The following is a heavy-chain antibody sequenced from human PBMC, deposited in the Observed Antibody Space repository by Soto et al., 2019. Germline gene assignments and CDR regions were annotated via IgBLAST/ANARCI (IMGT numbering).Heavy chain of an antibody. Sequence: PGGSLRLSCAASGFTFSSYTMNWVRQAPGKGLEWVSSISSSSSYIYYADSVKGRFTISRDNAKNSLYLPMNGLRAEDTAVYYWARILISGTTRGSDFDFWGQGTLVTVSS. D-gene: IGHD1-20*01. CDR3: ARILISGTTRGSDFDF. CDR1: GFTFSSYT. CDR2: ISSSSSYI. J-gene: IGHJ4*02. V-gene: IGHV3-21*01.